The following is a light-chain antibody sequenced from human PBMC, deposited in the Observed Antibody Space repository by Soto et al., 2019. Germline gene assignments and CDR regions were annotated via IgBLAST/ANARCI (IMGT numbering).Light chain of an antibody. Sequence: EIVLTQSPGTRSLSPGERATLSCRASQSVSRSYLAWYQQKPGQAPRLLIYGASSRATGIPDRFSGSGSGTDFTLTISRLEPEDFAVYYCQQYGSSPGTFGQGTKVEIK. CDR2: GAS. CDR1: QSVSRSY. J-gene: IGKJ1*01. CDR3: QQYGSSPGT. V-gene: IGKV3-20*01.